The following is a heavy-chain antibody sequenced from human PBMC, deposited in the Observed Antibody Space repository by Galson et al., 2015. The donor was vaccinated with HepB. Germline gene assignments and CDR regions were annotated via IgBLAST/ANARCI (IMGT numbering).Heavy chain of an antibody. V-gene: IGHV1-18*01. CDR1: GYGFMYYG. D-gene: IGHD2-21*02. J-gene: IGHJ6*02. Sequence: SVKVSCKASGYGFMYYGISWVRQAPGQGLEWMGWISGDNGNTNYAQNLQGRVTMTTDRATSTDYRELSGLRSDDTAIFYCARDSGVTATSWGLYDYYYAMDVWGHGTMVTVS. CDR3: ARDSGVTATSWGLYDYYYAMDV. CDR2: ISGDNGNT.